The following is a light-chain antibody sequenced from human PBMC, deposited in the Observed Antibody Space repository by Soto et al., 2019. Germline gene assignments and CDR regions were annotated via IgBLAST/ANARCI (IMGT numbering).Light chain of an antibody. V-gene: IGKV3D-15*01. J-gene: IGKJ5*01. Sequence: EIVFTQSPSTLSLSPGERATLSCRASQSVISYLAWYQQKPGQAPRLLIYGASTRATGIPARFSGSGSGTEFTLSISSLQSEDFAVYYCQQYNNWPPITFGQGTRLEIK. CDR2: GAS. CDR3: QQYNNWPPIT. CDR1: QSVISY.